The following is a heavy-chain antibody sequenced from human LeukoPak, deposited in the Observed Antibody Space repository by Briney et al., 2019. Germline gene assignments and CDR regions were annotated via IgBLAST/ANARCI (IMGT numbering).Heavy chain of an antibody. CDR2: IIPIFGTA. Sequence: SVKVSCKASGGTFSSYAISWVRQAPGQGLEWMGGIIPIFGTANYAQKFQGRAAITADESTSTAYMELSSLRSEDTAVYYCARAGDRYCSGGSCYRNRYYFDYWGQGTLVTVSS. D-gene: IGHD2-15*01. J-gene: IGHJ4*02. V-gene: IGHV1-69*01. CDR3: ARAGDRYCSGGSCYRNRYYFDY. CDR1: GGTFSSYA.